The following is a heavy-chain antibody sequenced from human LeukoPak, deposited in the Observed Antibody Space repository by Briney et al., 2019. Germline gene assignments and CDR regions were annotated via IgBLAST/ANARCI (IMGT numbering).Heavy chain of an antibody. J-gene: IGHJ4*02. Sequence: SETLSLTCTVSGGSISSGDYYWSWIRQPPGKGLEWIGYIYYSGSTYYNPSLKSRVTISVDTSKNQFSLKLSSVTAADTAVYYCAGGPDYYGSGAFDYWGQGTLVTVSS. CDR1: GGSISSGDYY. D-gene: IGHD3-10*01. V-gene: IGHV4-30-4*08. CDR2: IYYSGST. CDR3: AGGPDYYGSGAFDY.